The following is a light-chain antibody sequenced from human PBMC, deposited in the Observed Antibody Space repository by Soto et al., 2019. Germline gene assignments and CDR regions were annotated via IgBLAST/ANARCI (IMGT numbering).Light chain of an antibody. Sequence: EIVFTQSPATLSLSPGERATLSCRASQSVTTFLAWYQQKPGQAPRLLIYDASDRATGVPARFSGSGSGTDFTLTISSLQPDDFATYYCQHYNSYSEAFAQGTKVDIK. CDR2: DAS. V-gene: IGKV3-11*01. J-gene: IGKJ1*01. CDR1: QSVTTF. CDR3: QHYNSYSEA.